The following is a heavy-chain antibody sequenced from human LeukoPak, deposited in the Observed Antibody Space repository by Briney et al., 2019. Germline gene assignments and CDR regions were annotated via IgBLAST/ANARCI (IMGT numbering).Heavy chain of an antibody. V-gene: IGHV4-4*07. CDR1: GGSISSYS. D-gene: IGHD6-13*01. J-gene: IGHJ6*03. CDR2: IYSSGSS. Sequence: SETLSLTCSVSGGSISSYSWSWIRQPAGKGLDWIGRIYSSGSSKYNPSLKSRVIMSVDTSKNQFSLKLSSVTAADTAVYYCARLYSGSWYGPGYYYYYMDVWGKGTTVTISS. CDR3: ARLYSGSWYGPGYYYYYMDV.